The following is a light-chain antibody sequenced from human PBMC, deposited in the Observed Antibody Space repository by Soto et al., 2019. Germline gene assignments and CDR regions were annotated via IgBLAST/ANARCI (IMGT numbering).Light chain of an antibody. J-gene: IGLJ1*01. Sequence: SYELTQPPSVSVAPGQTARITCGGNNIGSKSVHWYQQKPGQAPVLVVYDDSDRPSGMPERFSGSNSGNTATLTISRVEAGDEADYYCQVWDSSSDPFGTGTKLTVL. CDR2: DDS. CDR3: QVWDSSSDP. CDR1: NIGSKS. V-gene: IGLV3-21*02.